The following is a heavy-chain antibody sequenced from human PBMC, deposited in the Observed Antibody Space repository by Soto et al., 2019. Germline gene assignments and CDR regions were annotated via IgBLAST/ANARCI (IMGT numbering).Heavy chain of an antibody. Sequence: EVQLVESGGGLVQPGGSLRLSCAASGFIVSSNYMTWVRQAPGKGLEWVSIMYSGGTTYYAESVKGRFTISRHISKNTLDLQMNTLRFEDTAVYYCARVAGDDPLDIWGPGIMVTVSS. D-gene: IGHD2-21*02. CDR3: ARVAGDDPLDI. CDR1: GFIVSSNY. CDR2: MYSGGTT. V-gene: IGHV3-53*04. J-gene: IGHJ3*02.